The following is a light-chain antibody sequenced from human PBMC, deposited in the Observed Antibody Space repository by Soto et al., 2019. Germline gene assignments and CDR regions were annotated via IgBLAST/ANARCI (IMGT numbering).Light chain of an antibody. CDR3: LQEYNYTRT. J-gene: IGKJ4*02. Sequence: ATQMTQSPSSLSESVGDRHTISCRASQGIRNDLGWYKQKQGKXPKXXIYAASSLESGVPSRFSGSGSGTDLTINISSLKPEDCETDDCLQEYNYTRTFARGTKVEIK. CDR2: AAS. V-gene: IGKV1-6*01. CDR1: QGIRND.